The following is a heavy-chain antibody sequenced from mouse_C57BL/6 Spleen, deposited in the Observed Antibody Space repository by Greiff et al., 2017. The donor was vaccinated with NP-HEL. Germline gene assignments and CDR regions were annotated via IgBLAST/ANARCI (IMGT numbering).Heavy chain of an antibody. D-gene: IGHD1-1*01. Sequence: EVQLQESGTVLARPGASVKMSCKTSGYTFTSYWMHWVKQRPGPGLEWIGAIYPGNSDTSYNQKFKGKAKLTAVTSASTAYRELSSLTNEDAAVYDWTRRNDGSRDLLDYWGQGTTRTVSS. CDR1: GYTFTSYW. V-gene: IGHV1-5*01. J-gene: IGHJ2*01. CDR3: TRRNDGSRDLLDY. CDR2: IYPGNSDT.